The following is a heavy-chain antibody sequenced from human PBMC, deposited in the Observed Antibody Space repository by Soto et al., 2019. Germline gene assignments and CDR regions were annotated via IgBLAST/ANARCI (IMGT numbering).Heavy chain of an antibody. D-gene: IGHD1-26*01. CDR1: GYTFTSYG. V-gene: IGHV1-18*01. Sequence: ASVKVSCKASGYTFTSYGISLVRQAPGQGLEWMGWISAYNGNTNYAQKLQGRVTMTTDTSTSTAYMELRSLRSDDTAVYYCARGVRKWEPRSHYYYYYGMDVWGQGTTVTVSS. J-gene: IGHJ6*02. CDR2: ISAYNGNT. CDR3: ARGVRKWEPRSHYYYYYGMDV.